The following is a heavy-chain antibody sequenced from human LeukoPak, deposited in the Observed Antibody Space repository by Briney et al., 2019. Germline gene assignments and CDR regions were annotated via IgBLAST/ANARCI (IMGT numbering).Heavy chain of an antibody. CDR2: IYYSGST. V-gene: IGHV4-59*01. CDR1: GGSISSYY. Sequence: SETLSLTCTVSGGSISSYYWSWIRQPPGKGLEWIGYIYYSGSTNYNPSLKSRVTISVDTSKNQFSLKLSSVTAADTAVYYCARDSRAARRGYYYYYMDVWGKGTTVTVSS. CDR3: ARDSRAARRGYYYYYMDV. J-gene: IGHJ6*03. D-gene: IGHD6-6*01.